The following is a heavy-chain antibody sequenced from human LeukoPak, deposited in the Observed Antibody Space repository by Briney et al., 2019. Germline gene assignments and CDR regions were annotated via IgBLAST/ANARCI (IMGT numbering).Heavy chain of an antibody. Sequence: SETLSLTCTVSGVSISSYYWSWIRQPPGKGLEWIGYIYYSGSTNYNPSLKSRVTISVDTSKNQFSLKLSSVTAADTAVYYCARVGYYGSGSYVRFDPWGQGTLVTVSS. CDR2: IYYSGST. CDR3: ARVGYYGSGSYVRFDP. J-gene: IGHJ5*02. V-gene: IGHV4-59*01. CDR1: GVSISSYY. D-gene: IGHD3-10*01.